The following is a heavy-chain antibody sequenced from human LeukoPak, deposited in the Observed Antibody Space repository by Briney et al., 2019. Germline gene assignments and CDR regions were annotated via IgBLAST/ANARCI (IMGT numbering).Heavy chain of an antibody. CDR3: ARETLGYCSSTSCYRGPPRYNWFDP. CDR2: ISAYNGST. D-gene: IGHD2-2*01. V-gene: IGHV1-18*01. Sequence: ASVKVSCKSSGYTFTSYGILWVRQPPAQGLEEMGWISAYNGSTNYAQKLQGRVTMTTDTSTSTAYMELRSLRSDDTAVYYCARETLGYCSSTSCYRGPPRYNWFDPWGQGTLVTVSS. J-gene: IGHJ5*02. CDR1: GYTFTSYG.